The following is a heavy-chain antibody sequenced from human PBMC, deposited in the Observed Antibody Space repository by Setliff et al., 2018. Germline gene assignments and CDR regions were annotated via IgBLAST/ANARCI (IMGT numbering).Heavy chain of an antibody. V-gene: IGHV1-18*01. CDR2: ISAYNGNT. CDR1: GYTFTSYG. J-gene: IGHJ4*02. D-gene: IGHD3-3*01. Sequence: ASVKVSCKASGYTFTSYGISWVRQAPGQGLEWMGWISAYNGNTNYAQKLQGRVTMTTDTSTSTAYMELRSLRSDVTAVYYCARVLVGYDFWSGYYQTMPHFDYWGQGTLVTVSS. CDR3: ARVLVGYDFWSGYYQTMPHFDY.